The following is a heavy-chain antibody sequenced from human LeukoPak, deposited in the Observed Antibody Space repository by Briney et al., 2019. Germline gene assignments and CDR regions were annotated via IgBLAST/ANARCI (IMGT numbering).Heavy chain of an antibody. V-gene: IGHV4-59*08. Sequence: SETLSLTCTVSGGSISSYYWSWIRQPPGKGLEWIGYIYYSGSTYYNPSLKSRVTISVDTSKNQFSLKLSSVTAADTAVYYCARGRDCSGGSCYSIADDAFDIWGQGTMVTVSS. CDR3: ARGRDCSGGSCYSIADDAFDI. D-gene: IGHD2-15*01. J-gene: IGHJ3*02. CDR1: GGSISSYY. CDR2: IYYSGST.